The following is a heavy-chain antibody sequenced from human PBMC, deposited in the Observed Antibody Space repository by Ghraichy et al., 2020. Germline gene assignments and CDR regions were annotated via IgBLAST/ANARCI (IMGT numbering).Heavy chain of an antibody. CDR1: GFTFSSYS. D-gene: IGHD6-13*01. V-gene: IGHV3-21*01. J-gene: IGHJ6*02. CDR2: ISSSSSYI. Sequence: GGSLRLSCAASGFTFSSYSMNWVRQAPGKGLEWVSSISSSSSYIYYADSVKGRFTISRDNAKNSLYLQMNSLRAEDTAVYYCARDRRIAAAGPGGGMDVWGQGTTVTVSS. CDR3: ARDRRIAAAGPGGGMDV.